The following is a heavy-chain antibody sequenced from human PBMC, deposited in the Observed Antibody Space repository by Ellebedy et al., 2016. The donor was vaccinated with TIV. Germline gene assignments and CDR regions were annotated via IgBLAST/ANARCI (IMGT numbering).Heavy chain of an antibody. Sequence: ASVKVSXXVSGHTLTELPMHWVRQAPGKGLEWMGGFDPEDVETIYAQKFQGRVTMTEDTSTDTAYMELSSLRSEDTAVYYCATGRITMIVDFDYWGQGTLVTVSS. CDR2: FDPEDVET. J-gene: IGHJ4*02. V-gene: IGHV1-24*01. CDR1: GHTLTELP. D-gene: IGHD3-22*01. CDR3: ATGRITMIVDFDY.